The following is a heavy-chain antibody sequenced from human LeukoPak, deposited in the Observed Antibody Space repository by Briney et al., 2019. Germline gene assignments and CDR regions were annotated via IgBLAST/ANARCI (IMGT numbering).Heavy chain of an antibody. CDR3: ARAGIYYYYGMDV. J-gene: IGHJ6*02. CDR1: GGSISSYY. V-gene: IGHV4-34*01. D-gene: IGHD6-13*01. Sequence: PSETLSLTCTVSGGSISSYYWSWIRQPPGKGLEWIGEINHSGSTNYNPSLKSRVTISVDTSKNQFSLKLSSVAAADTAVYYCARAGIYYYYGMDVWGQGTTVTVSS. CDR2: INHSGST.